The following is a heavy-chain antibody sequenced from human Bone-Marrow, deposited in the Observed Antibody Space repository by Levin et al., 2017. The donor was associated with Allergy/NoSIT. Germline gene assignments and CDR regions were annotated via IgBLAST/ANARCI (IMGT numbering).Heavy chain of an antibody. CDR1: GYAFTSYE. Sequence: ASVKVSCKASGYAFTSYEINWVRQATGQGPEWLGWMNPNFGTTGYAQKFQGRVTMTRNTSINTAYMELSSLTFEDSARYYCTSAGGSGPIGHYYGMDVWGQGTTVAVSS. J-gene: IGHJ6*02. CDR3: TSAGGSGPIGHYYGMDV. CDR2: MNPNFGTT. D-gene: IGHD3-10*01. V-gene: IGHV1-8*01.